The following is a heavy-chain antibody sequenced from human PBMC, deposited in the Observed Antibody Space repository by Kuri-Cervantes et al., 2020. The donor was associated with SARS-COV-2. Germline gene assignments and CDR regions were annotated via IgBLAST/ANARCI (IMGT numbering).Heavy chain of an antibody. Sequence: ASVQVSCKAPETTFPNYDINWVRQATGQGLEWMGMVKTNSGNTLYAQFFQGRVTMTRDTSTSTVYMELSRLTSEDTAIYYCYCAPKEGFDSWGQGTLVTVSS. D-gene: IGHD2-21*01. J-gene: IGHJ4*02. CDR2: VKTNSGNT. CDR3: YCAPKEGFDS. V-gene: IGHV1-8*01. CDR1: ETTFPNYD.